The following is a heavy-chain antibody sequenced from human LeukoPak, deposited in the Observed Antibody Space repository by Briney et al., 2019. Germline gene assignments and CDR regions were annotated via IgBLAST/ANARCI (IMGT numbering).Heavy chain of an antibody. CDR2: IIPIFGTA. V-gene: IGHV1-69*13. Sequence: GASVKVSCKASGGTFSSYAISWVRQAPGQGLEWMGGIIPIFGTANYAQKFQGRVTITADESTSTAYMELSSLRSEDTAVYYCARALSGWYYYYGMDVWGQGTTVTVSS. CDR1: GGTFSSYA. D-gene: IGHD6-19*01. CDR3: ARALSGWYYYYGMDV. J-gene: IGHJ6*02.